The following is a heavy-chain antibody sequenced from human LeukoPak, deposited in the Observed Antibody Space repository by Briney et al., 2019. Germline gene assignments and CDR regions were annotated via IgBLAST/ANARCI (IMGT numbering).Heavy chain of an antibody. CDR1: GGSLSSSPYY. J-gene: IGHJ4*02. CDR2: IYYSGST. CDR3: ARHASVDGNWPRPLDY. D-gene: IGHD6-19*01. Sequence: PSETLSLTCTVSGGSLSSSPYYWGWIRQPPGKGLEWIGNIYYSGSTYYNPSLKTRVTISVDTSKNQFSLELTSVTAADTAVYYCARHASVDGNWPRPLDYWGQGSLVTVSS. V-gene: IGHV4-39*01.